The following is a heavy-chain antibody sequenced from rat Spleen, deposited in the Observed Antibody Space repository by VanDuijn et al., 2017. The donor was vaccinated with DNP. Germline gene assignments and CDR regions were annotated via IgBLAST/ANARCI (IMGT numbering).Heavy chain of an antibody. Sequence: EVQLVESGGGLVQPGRSLKLSCAASGFTFSSFAMAWVRQAPKTGLEWVATITSGGGNTYYRDSVKGRFTISRDNAKNTQYLQMDSLRSEDTATYYCTSNPHIRTAAPFDYWGQGAMVAVSS. CDR3: TSNPHIRTAAPFDY. V-gene: IGHV5S13*01. CDR2: ITSGGGNT. D-gene: IGHD3-8*01. J-gene: IGHJ2*01. CDR1: GFTFSSFA.